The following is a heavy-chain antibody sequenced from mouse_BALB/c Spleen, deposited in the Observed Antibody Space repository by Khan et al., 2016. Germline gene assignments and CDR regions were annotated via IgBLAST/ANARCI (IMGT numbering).Heavy chain of an antibody. CDR3: ARFYYYGSSYWYFDV. J-gene: IGHJ1*01. CDR2: INTNTGEP. Sequence: QIQLVQSGPELKKPGETVKISCKASGCTFTNYGMNWVKQAPGKGLKWMGWINTNTGEPTYAEEFKGRFAFSLETSASTAYLQINNLKNEDTATYFCARFYYYGSSYWYFDVWGAGTTVTVSS. CDR1: GCTFTNYG. D-gene: IGHD1-1*01. V-gene: IGHV9-3*02.